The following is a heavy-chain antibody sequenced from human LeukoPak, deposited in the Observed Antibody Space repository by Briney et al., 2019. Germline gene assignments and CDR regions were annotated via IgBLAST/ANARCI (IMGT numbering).Heavy chain of an antibody. V-gene: IGHV4-61*02. Sequence: PTQTLSLTCTVSGGSISSGSYYWSWIRQPAGKGLEWIGRIYTSGSTNYNPSLKSRVTISVDTSKNQFSLKLSSVTAADTAVYYCARAFGLYYYESSGYGEAFDIWGQGTMVTVSS. CDR2: IYTSGST. D-gene: IGHD3-22*01. J-gene: IGHJ3*02. CDR1: GGSISSGSYY. CDR3: ARAFGLYYYESSGYGEAFDI.